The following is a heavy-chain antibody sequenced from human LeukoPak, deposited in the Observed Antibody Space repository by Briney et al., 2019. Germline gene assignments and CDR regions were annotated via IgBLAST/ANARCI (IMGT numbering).Heavy chain of an antibody. CDR2: IYPGDSDT. D-gene: IGHD2-2*01. CDR3: ARHEVPGGYFDY. V-gene: IGHV5-51*01. J-gene: IGHJ4*02. Sequence: GESLKISWKGFGYSFSSFWIGWVRPMPGKGLGLMGIIYPGDSDTRYSPSFQGQVTISADKSISTAYLQWSSLKASDTAMYYCARHEVPGGYFDYWGQGTLVTVSS. CDR1: GYSFSSFW.